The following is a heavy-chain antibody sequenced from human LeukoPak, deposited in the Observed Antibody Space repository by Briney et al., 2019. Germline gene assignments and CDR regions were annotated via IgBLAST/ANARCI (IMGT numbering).Heavy chain of an antibody. CDR3: ARGHYYDSKGYFDY. CDR2: INHSGST. V-gene: IGHV4-34*01. CDR1: GGSFSGYY. J-gene: IGHJ4*02. Sequence: SETLSLTCAVYGGSFSGYYWSWIRQPPGKGLEWIGEINHSGSTNCNPSLKSRVTISVDTSKNQFSLKLSSVTAADTAVYYCARGHYYDSKGYFDYWGQGTLVTVSS. D-gene: IGHD3-22*01.